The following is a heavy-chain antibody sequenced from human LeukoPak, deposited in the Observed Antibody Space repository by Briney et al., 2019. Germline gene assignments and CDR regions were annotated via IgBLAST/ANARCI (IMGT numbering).Heavy chain of an antibody. Sequence: PGRSLRLSCAASGFTFSSYGMHWVRQAPGKGLEWVAVISYDGSNKYYADSVKGRFTISRDNSKNTLYLQMNSLRAEDTAVYCCAKEGGYYDILTGWDYYYYMDVWGKGTTVTVSS. CDR2: ISYDGSNK. J-gene: IGHJ6*03. V-gene: IGHV3-30*18. D-gene: IGHD3-9*01. CDR1: GFTFSSYG. CDR3: AKEGGYYDILTGWDYYYYMDV.